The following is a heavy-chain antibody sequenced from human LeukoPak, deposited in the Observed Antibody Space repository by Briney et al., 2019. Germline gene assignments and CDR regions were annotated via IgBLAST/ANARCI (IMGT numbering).Heavy chain of an antibody. Sequence: GASVKVSCKASGGTFSSYAISWVRQAPGQGLEWMGGIIPIFGTANYAQKFQGRVTITADESTSTAYMELSSLRSEDTAVYYCAREDDCSGGSCYQYYGMDAWGQGTTVTVSS. CDR1: GGTFSSYA. J-gene: IGHJ6*02. V-gene: IGHV1-69*13. CDR2: IIPIFGTA. D-gene: IGHD2-15*01. CDR3: AREDDCSGGSCYQYYGMDA.